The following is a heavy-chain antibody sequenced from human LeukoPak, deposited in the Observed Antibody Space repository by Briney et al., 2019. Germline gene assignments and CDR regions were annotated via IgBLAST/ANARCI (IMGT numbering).Heavy chain of an antibody. Sequence: SETLSLTCGVSGGSITPYYWSWIRQPPGKGLEWIGYIFYSGSTNFNPSLKSRVTMSVDTSKNQFSLSLSSVTAADTAVYYCARGRGSSGYYHEGEWFDPWGQGTLVTVSS. J-gene: IGHJ5*02. CDR1: GGSITPYY. D-gene: IGHD3-22*01. V-gene: IGHV4-59*01. CDR3: ARGRGSSGYYHEGEWFDP. CDR2: IFYSGST.